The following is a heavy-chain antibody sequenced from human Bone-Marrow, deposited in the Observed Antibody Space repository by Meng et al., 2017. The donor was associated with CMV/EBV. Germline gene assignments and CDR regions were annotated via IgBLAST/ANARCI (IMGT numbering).Heavy chain of an antibody. V-gene: IGHV1-18*01. J-gene: IGHJ6*02. CDR2: ISVYNGHT. CDR1: GYTFISYG. Sequence: ASVKVSCKTSGYTFISYGINWVRQAPGQGLEWMGWISVYNGHTNSAQKLQGRVTMTTDTSTSTAYMELMSLRSGDTAVYYCARDLLEWLTTYYYYYGMDVWGQGTTVTVSS. D-gene: IGHD3-3*01. CDR3: ARDLLEWLTTYYYYYGMDV.